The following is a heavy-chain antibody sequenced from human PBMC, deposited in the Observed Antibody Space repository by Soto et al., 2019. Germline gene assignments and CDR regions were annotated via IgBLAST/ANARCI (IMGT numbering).Heavy chain of an antibody. CDR3: ARFVRSCSATTCSTRADV. CDR2: IYSGGST. CDR1: GGFVNSDTHS. D-gene: IGHD2-2*01. J-gene: IGHJ6*02. V-gene: IGHV4-61*01. Sequence: LALTCTVSGGFVNSDTHSWSWIRQTPGKRLEWIGFIYSGGSTKNPSLRSRVTMSVDTSKNQFSLKLRSVIVADTAVYHCARFVRSCSATTCSTRADVWGQGITVTVSS.